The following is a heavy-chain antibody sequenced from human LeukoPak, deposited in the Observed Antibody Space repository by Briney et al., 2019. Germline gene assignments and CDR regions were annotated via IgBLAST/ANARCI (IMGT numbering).Heavy chain of an antibody. CDR1: GFTFSDYY. Sequence: GGSLRLSCAASGFTFSDYYMSWIRQAPGKGLEWVSYISSSGSTIYYADSVKGRFTISRDNSKNTLYLQMNSLRAEDTAVYYCARGGSYYDILAGNNWFDPWGQGTLVTVSS. CDR2: ISSSGSTI. J-gene: IGHJ5*02. D-gene: IGHD3-9*01. CDR3: ARGGSYYDILAGNNWFDP. V-gene: IGHV3-11*01.